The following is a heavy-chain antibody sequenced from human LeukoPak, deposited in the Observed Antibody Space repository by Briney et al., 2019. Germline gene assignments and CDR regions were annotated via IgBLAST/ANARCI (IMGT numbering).Heavy chain of an antibody. D-gene: IGHD4-17*01. CDR3: ARDWAVTTMNLVAFDI. J-gene: IGHJ3*02. V-gene: IGHV4-59*01. CDR1: GGSISSYY. CDR2: IYYSGST. Sequence: SETLSLTCTVYGGSISSYYWSWTRQPPGKGLEWIGYIYYSGSTNYNPSLKSRVTISVDTSKNQFSLKLSSVTAADTAVYYCARDWAVTTMNLVAFDIWGQGTMVTVSS.